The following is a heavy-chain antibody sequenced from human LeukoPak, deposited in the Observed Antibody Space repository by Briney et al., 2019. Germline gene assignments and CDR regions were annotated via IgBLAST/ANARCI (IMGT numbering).Heavy chain of an antibody. Sequence: PGGSLRLSCAASGFTFSGYCMSWVRQAPGKGLEWVANIKQDGSEKYYVDSVRGRFTISRDNANNSLFLQMDSLRVEDTAAYYCARDLAAGGPCNYWGQGTLVTVSS. CDR3: ARDLAAGGPCNY. CDR2: IKQDGSEK. J-gene: IGHJ4*02. D-gene: IGHD6-13*01. CDR1: GFTFSGYC. V-gene: IGHV3-7*01.